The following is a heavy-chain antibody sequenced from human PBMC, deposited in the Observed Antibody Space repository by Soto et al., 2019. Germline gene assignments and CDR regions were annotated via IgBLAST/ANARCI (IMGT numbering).Heavy chain of an antibody. J-gene: IGHJ6*03. V-gene: IGHV4-59*01. D-gene: IGHD4-17*01. CDR3: ARALYGDYVYYYYYMDG. CDR2: IYYSGST. Sequence: PSETLSLTCTVSGGSISSYYWSWIRQPPGKGLEWIGYIYYSGSTNYNPSLKSRVTISVDTSKNQFSLKLSSVTAADTAVYYCARALYGDYVYYYYYMDGWGKGTTVTVSS. CDR1: GGSISSYY.